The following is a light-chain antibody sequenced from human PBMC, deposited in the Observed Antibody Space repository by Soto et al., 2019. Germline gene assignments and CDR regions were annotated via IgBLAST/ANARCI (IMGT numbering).Light chain of an antibody. J-gene: IGKJ4*01. CDR2: GAS. V-gene: IGKV1-39*01. CDR1: QSISSY. CDR3: QQSYSTPLT. Sequence: QAPSSLSSSVGDRVTITCRASQSISSYVNWYQQKPGKAPKILIYGASALQSGGPSRFRGSGSGTDFTLTISSLQPEDFQTYYCQQSYSTPLTFGGGTKVDIK.